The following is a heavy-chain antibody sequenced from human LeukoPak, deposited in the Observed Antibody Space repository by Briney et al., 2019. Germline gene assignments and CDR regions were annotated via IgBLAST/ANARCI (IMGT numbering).Heavy chain of an antibody. J-gene: IGHJ4*02. D-gene: IGHD6-13*01. CDR3: ARGGPYSSSWLYYFDY. CDR1: GFTFSSYS. CDR2: ISSSSSYI. Sequence: GGSLRLSCAASGFTFSSYSMNWVRQAPGKGLEWVSSISSSSSYIYYADSVKGRFTISRDNAKNSLYLQMNSLRAEDTAVYYCARGGPYSSSWLYYFDYWGQGTLVNVSS. V-gene: IGHV3-21*01.